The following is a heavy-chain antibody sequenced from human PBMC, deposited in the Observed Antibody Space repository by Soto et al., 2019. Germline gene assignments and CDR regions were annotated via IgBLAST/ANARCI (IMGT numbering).Heavy chain of an antibody. J-gene: IGHJ4*02. D-gene: IGHD1-26*01. CDR2: ISYDGSNK. CDR1: GFTFSSYA. CDR3: ATLSPYSGSYSDY. V-gene: IGHV3-30-3*01. Sequence: PRGALRLSCSASGFTFSSYAMHWDRQAPGKGLEWVAVISYDGSNKYYADSVKGRFTISRDNSKNTLYLQMNSLRAEDTAVYYCATLSPYSGSYSDYWGQGTLVTVSS.